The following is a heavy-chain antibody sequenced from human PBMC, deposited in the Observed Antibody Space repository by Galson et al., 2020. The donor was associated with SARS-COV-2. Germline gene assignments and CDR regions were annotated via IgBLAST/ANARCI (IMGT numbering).Heavy chain of an antibody. V-gene: IGHV4-39*07. Sequence: SETLSLTCTVSGGSISSSHYYWGWIRQPPGKGLEWIGSIYDSGTTDYNPSLRSRVTISVDTSKNHFSLKLSSVTAADTAVYYCARDRGDAGWGPTSDYWGQGTLVTVSS. CDR1: GGSISSSHYY. D-gene: IGHD3-10*01. CDR2: IYDSGTT. CDR3: ARDRGDAGWGPTSDY. J-gene: IGHJ4*02.